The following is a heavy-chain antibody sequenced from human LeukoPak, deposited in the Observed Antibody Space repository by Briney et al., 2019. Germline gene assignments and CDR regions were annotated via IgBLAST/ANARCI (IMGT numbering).Heavy chain of an antibody. V-gene: IGHV3-66*01. Sequence: GGSLRLSCAASGFTVSSNYMSWVHQAPGKGLEWVSVIYSGGSTYYADSVKGRFTISRDNSKNTLYLQMNSLRAEDTAVYYCASTVTTPYYYYGMDVWGQGTTVTVSS. J-gene: IGHJ6*02. CDR1: GFTVSSNY. CDR2: IYSGGST. CDR3: ASTVTTPYYYYGMDV. D-gene: IGHD4-17*01.